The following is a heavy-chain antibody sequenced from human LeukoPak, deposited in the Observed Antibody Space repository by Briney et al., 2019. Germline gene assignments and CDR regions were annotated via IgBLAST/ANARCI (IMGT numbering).Heavy chain of an antibody. CDR3: ASREMATIDI. CDR1: GGSFSGYY. D-gene: IGHD5-24*01. CDR2: INHSGST. Sequence: PSETLSLTCAVYGGSFSGYYWSWIRQPPGKGLEWIGEINHSGSTNYNPSLKSRVTISVDTSKNQFSLKLRSVTAADTAVYYCASREMATIDIGGQGTLVTVSS. J-gene: IGHJ4*02. V-gene: IGHV4-34*01.